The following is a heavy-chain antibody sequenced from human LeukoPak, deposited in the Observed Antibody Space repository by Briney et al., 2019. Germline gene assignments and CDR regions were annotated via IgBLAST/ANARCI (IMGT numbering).Heavy chain of an antibody. CDR1: GGSFSGYY. CDR3: ASLDPSYDSSGSFDY. CDR2: INHSGST. J-gene: IGHJ4*02. V-gene: IGHV4-34*01. Sequence: PSETLSLTCAVHGGSFSGYYWSWIRQPPGKGLEWMGEINHSGSTNYNPSLKSRVTISVDTSKNQFSLKLSSVTAADTAVYYCASLDPSYDSSGSFDYWGQGTLVTVSS. D-gene: IGHD3-22*01.